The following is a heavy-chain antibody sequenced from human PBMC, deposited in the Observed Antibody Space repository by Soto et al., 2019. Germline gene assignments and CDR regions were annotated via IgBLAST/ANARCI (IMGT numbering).Heavy chain of an antibody. J-gene: IGHJ2*01. D-gene: IGHD3-3*01. CDR1: GFTFSSYA. CDR2: ISYDGSNK. CDR3: ARPYYDFWSGYPPGYFDL. V-gene: IGHV3-30-3*01. Sequence: QVQLVESGGGVVQPGRSLRLSCAASGFTFSSYAMHWVRQAPGKGLEWVAVISYDGSNKYYADSVKGRFTISRDNSKNTLYXXMNSLRAXDTAVYXXARPYYDFWSGYPPGYFDLWGRGTLVTVSS.